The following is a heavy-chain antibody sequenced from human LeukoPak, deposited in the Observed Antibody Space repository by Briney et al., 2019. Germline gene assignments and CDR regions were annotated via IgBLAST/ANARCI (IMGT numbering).Heavy chain of an antibody. CDR3: GKTTTGYSSGQKPAWPVDS. CDR1: GFTFGSDA. V-gene: IGHV3-23*01. Sequence: GGALRLSCEASGFTFGSDAMYWGRQAPGKGLEWVAGIFGSGGSPHYADSVRGRFTISRENSKNTVYLQINSLRAADTAVYYCGKTTTGYSSGQKPAWPVDSWGQGTLVTVSS. D-gene: IGHD5-18*01. J-gene: IGHJ4*02. CDR2: IFGSGGSP.